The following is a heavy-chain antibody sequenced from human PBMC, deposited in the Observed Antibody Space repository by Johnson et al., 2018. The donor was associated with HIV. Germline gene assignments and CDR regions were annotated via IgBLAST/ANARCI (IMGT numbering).Heavy chain of an antibody. D-gene: IGHD2-15*01. CDR3: AIVFTPRPWGDDALDI. CDR1: GFTFSTYG. CDR2: IWYDGSKK. Sequence: QMQLVESGGGVVQPGRSLRLSCAASGFTFSTYGMHWVRQAPGTGLEWVAVIWYDGSKKYYVESVQGRFTISRDNSKNTLYLQMNSLRAEDTAVYYCAIVFTPRPWGDDALDIWGHGTMVTVSS. V-gene: IGHV3-33*01. J-gene: IGHJ3*02.